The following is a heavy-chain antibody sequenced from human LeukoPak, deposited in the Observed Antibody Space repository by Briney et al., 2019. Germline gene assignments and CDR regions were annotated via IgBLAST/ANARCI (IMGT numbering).Heavy chain of an antibody. CDR3: ARGGAIAALPDDNWFDP. V-gene: IGHV3-21*01. D-gene: IGHD6-13*01. J-gene: IGHJ5*02. Sequence: PGGSLRLSCAASGFTFSSYSMNWVRQAPGKGLEWVSSISSSSYIYYADSVKGRFTISRDNAKNSLYLQMNSLRAEDTAVYYCARGGAIAALPDDNWFDPWGQGTLVTVSS. CDR2: ISSSSYI. CDR1: GFTFSSYS.